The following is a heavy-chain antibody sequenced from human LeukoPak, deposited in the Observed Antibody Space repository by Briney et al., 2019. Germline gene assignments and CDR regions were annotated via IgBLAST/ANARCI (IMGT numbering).Heavy chain of an antibody. J-gene: IGHJ6*02. CDR2: FYYSGST. D-gene: IGHD3-22*01. CDR1: GGSISSGGYY. Sequence: PSETLSLTCTVSGGSISSGGYYWSWIRQHPGKGLEWIGYFYYSGSTYYNPSLKSRVTISVDTSKNQFSLKLSSVTAADTAVYYCARGATGSGYSYYYYGMDVWGQGTTVTVSS. CDR3: ARGATGSGYSYYYYGMDV. V-gene: IGHV4-31*03.